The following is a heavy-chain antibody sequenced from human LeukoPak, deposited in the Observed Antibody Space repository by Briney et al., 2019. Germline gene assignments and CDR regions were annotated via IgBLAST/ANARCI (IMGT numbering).Heavy chain of an antibody. Sequence: KTGRSLRLSCAASGFTFSSYAMHWVRQAPGKGLEYVSAISSNGGSTYYANSVKGRFTISRDNSKNTLYLQMGSLRAEDMAVYYCARGVRGYSYGYSPPFDYWGQGTLVTVSS. CDR3: ARGVRGYSYGYSPPFDY. CDR1: GFTFSSYA. J-gene: IGHJ4*02. V-gene: IGHV3-64*01. CDR2: ISSNGGST. D-gene: IGHD5-18*01.